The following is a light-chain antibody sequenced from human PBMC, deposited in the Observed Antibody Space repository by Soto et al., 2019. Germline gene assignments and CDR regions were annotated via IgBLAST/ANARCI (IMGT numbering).Light chain of an antibody. CDR3: SSFTSSVTYV. Sequence: QSVLTQPASVSGSPGQSITISCTGTSSYVGDYNYVSWYQQHPGKAPKLMIYDVSSRPSGVSNRFSGSKSGNTASLTISGLRAEDEADYYCSSFTSSVTYVFGTGTKVTVL. V-gene: IGLV2-14*01. J-gene: IGLJ1*01. CDR2: DVS. CDR1: SSYVGDYNY.